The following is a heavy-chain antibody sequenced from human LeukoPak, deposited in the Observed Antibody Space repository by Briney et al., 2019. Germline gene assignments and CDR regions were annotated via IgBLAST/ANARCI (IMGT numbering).Heavy chain of an antibody. CDR1: GYSFSSYW. CDR2: IFPGDSDA. CDR3: ARPGIVGATYYFHY. Sequence: GESLKISCKGSGYSFSSYWSGWVRQMPGKGLEWMRIIFPGDSDAKYGPSFQGQVTISADKSISTAYLQWSSLKASDTAMYYCARPGIVGATYYFHYWGQGTLVTVSS. V-gene: IGHV5-51*01. D-gene: IGHD1-26*01. J-gene: IGHJ4*02.